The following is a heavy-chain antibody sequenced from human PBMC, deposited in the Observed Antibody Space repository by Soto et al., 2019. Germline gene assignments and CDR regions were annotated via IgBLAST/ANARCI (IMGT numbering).Heavy chain of an antibody. CDR2: IYSGGST. CDR3: ARGGYSYGFLDY. J-gene: IGHJ4*02. V-gene: IGHV3-53*04. Sequence: GGSLRLSCAASGFTVSSNYMSWVRQAPGKGLEWVSVIYSGGSTYYAYSVKGRFTISRHNSENTLYLQMNSLRAEDTALYYCARGGYSYGFLDYWGQGTLVTVSS. D-gene: IGHD5-18*01. CDR1: GFTVSSNY.